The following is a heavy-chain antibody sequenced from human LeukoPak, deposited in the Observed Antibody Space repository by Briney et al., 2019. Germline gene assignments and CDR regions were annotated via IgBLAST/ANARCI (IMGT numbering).Heavy chain of an antibody. Sequence: PSETLSLTCTVSGGPLSSFYWTWIRQSPGKGLEWIGYIYYSGSTNYNPSLKSRVTISIDTSKNQFSLNLSSVTAADTAVYYCARGRGGYYDSSRGFDYWGQGTLVTVSS. D-gene: IGHD3-22*01. V-gene: IGHV4-59*01. CDR3: ARGRGGYYDSSRGFDY. J-gene: IGHJ4*02. CDR2: IYYSGST. CDR1: GGPLSSFY.